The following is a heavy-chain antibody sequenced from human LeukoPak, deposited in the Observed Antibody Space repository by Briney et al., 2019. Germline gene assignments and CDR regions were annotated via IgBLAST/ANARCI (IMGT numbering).Heavy chain of an antibody. D-gene: IGHD6-19*01. V-gene: IGHV3-7*01. Sequence: PGGSLRLSCAASGFTFSSYWMSWVRQAPGKGLEWVANIKQDGSEKYYVDSVKGRFTISRDNAKSSLYLQMNSLRAEDTAVYYCAREYSSGWYVPSPRAFDYWGQGTLVTVSS. J-gene: IGHJ4*02. CDR3: AREYSSGWYVPSPRAFDY. CDR1: GFTFSSYW. CDR2: IKQDGSEK.